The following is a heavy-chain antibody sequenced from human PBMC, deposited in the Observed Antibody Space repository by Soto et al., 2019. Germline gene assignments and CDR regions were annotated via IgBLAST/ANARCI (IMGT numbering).Heavy chain of an antibody. CDR1: GFTFNNYA. V-gene: IGHV3-23*01. CDR3: AKSLMTFGGVDGQTPLFAF. J-gene: IGHJ4*02. CDR2: ISYIDGHT. D-gene: IGHD3-16*01. Sequence: EVQLLESGGDLVHPGGSLTLSCVASGFTFNNYAMSWVRQAPGKGPEWVSAISYIDGHTFYAGSVRGRFTVSRDDSKNTLYLQMNSLRVEDSAIYYCAKSLMTFGGVDGQTPLFAFWGQGTLVTVYS.